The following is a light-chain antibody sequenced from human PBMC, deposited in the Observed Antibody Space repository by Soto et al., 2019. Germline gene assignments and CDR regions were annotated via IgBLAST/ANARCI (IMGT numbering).Light chain of an antibody. J-gene: IGKJ1*01. CDR2: DAS. CDR3: QQGTDWPPGT. Sequence: EIVLTQSPGTLSLSPVERATLSCMASQSVSSNFLAWYQQKPGQTPRLLIYDASSRATGIPDRFRGSGSGTDFTLTISSLEPEDFALYYCQQGTDWPPGTFGQGTKVDIK. V-gene: IGKV3D-20*02. CDR1: QSVSSNF.